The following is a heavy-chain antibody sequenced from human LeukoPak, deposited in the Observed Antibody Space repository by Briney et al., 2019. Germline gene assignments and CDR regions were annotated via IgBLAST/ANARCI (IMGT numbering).Heavy chain of an antibody. Sequence: SQTLSLTCTVSGGSISSGSYYWSWIRQPAGKGLEWIGRIYTSGSTNYNPSLKSRVTISVDTSKNQFSLKLSSVTAADTAVYYCARTYCSSTSCYRALDIWGQGTMVTVSS. J-gene: IGHJ3*02. CDR3: ARTYCSSTSCYRALDI. D-gene: IGHD2-2*01. CDR2: IYTSGST. V-gene: IGHV4-61*02. CDR1: GGSISSGSYY.